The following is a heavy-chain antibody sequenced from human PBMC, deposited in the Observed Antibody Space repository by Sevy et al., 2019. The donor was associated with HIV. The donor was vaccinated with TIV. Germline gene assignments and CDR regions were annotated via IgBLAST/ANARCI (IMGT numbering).Heavy chain of an antibody. V-gene: IGHV3-30*03. CDR2: ISYDGSNK. CDR3: ARDGGCSTTSCLLYFDY. J-gene: IGHJ4*01. CDR1: GFTFSSYG. D-gene: IGHD2-2*01. Sequence: GGSLRLSCAASGFTFSSYGMHWVRQAPGKGLEWVAVISYDGSNKYYADSVKGRFTISRDNSKNTLYLQMNSLRTEDTAVYYCARDGGCSTTSCLLYFDYWGQGTLVTVSS.